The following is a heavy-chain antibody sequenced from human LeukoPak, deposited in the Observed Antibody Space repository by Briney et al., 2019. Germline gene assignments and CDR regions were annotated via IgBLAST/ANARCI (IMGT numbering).Heavy chain of an antibody. CDR3: ARGRGDCAGRPYFDWSICDDAFDI. CDR1: GFTFSSYE. V-gene: IGHV3-48*03. CDR2: ISSSGSTI. J-gene: IGHJ3*02. Sequence: GGSLRLSCAASGFTFSSYEMNWVRQGPGKGLEWGSYISSSGSTIYYADSVKGRFTISRDNDKNSLYLQMNSLRAEDTAVYYCARGRGDCAGRPYFDWSICDDAFDIWGQGTMVTVSS. D-gene: IGHD3-9*01.